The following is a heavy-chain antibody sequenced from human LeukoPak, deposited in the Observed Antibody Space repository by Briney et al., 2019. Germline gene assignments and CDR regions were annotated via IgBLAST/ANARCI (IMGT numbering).Heavy chain of an antibody. D-gene: IGHD6-13*01. V-gene: IGHV4-59*01. CDR1: GGSISSYY. J-gene: IGHJ3*02. CDR2: INYSGGT. Sequence: PSETLSLTCTVSGGSISSYYWSWIRQPPGKGLEWIGYINYSGGTSYNPSLKSRVTISVDTSKNQFSLKLSSVTAADTAIYYCARDGASSSGWYAFHIWGQGTMVTVSS. CDR3: ARDGASSSGWYAFHI.